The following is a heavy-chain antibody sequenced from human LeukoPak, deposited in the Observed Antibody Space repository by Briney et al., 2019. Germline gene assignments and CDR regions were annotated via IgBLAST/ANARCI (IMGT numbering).Heavy chain of an antibody. CDR1: GFTFSSYA. CDR3: VKNYDILTGLLDY. Sequence: GRSLRLSCSASGFTFSSYAMHWVRQAPGKGLEYVSAISSNGGSTYYADSVKGRFTISRDNSKNTLYLQMSSLRAEDTAVYYCVKNYDILTGLLDYWGQGTLVTVSS. CDR2: ISSNGGST. V-gene: IGHV3-64D*06. D-gene: IGHD3-9*01. J-gene: IGHJ4*02.